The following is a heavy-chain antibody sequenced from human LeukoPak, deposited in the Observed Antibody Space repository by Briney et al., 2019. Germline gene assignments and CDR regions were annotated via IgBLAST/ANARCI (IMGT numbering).Heavy chain of an antibody. CDR3: ASLGSLGDTDY. CDR2: ISSSSSTI. V-gene: IGHV3-11*04. CDR1: GFTFSDYY. D-gene: IGHD3-16*01. J-gene: IGHJ4*02. Sequence: GGSLRLSCAASGFTFSDYYMSWIRQAPGKGLEWVSYISSSSSTIYYADSVKGRFTISRDNAKNSLYLQMNSLRAEDTAVYYCASLGSLGDTDYWGQGTLVTVSS.